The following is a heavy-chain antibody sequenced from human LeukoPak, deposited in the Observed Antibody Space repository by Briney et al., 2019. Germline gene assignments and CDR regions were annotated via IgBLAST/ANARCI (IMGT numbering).Heavy chain of an antibody. Sequence: NPGGSLRLSCAASGFTFSSYSMNWVRQAPGKGLEWVSSISSSSSYIYYADSVKGRFTISRDNAKNSLYLQMNSLRAEDTAVYYCARDFQYSGSSWYDDVWGQGTTVTVSS. J-gene: IGHJ6*02. V-gene: IGHV3-21*04. D-gene: IGHD6-13*01. CDR3: ARDFQYSGSSWYDDV. CDR2: ISSSSSYI. CDR1: GFTFSSYS.